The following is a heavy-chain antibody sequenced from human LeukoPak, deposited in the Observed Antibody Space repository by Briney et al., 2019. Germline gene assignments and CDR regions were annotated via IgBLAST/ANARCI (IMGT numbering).Heavy chain of an antibody. Sequence: GGSLRLSCAASGFTFDDYAMHWVRQAPGKGLEWVSCISWNSGTIGYADSVKGRYTISRDNAKNSLYLQMSSLRAEDTALYYCAKDVGYRRGGSCYSDYYGLDVWGQGTTVTVSS. CDR2: ISWNSGTI. CDR3: AKDVGYRRGGSCYSDYYGLDV. V-gene: IGHV3-9*01. J-gene: IGHJ6*02. CDR1: GFTFDDYA. D-gene: IGHD2-15*01.